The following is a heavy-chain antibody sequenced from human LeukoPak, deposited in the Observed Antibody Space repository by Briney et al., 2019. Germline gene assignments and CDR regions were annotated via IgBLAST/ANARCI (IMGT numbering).Heavy chain of an antibody. CDR2: MNPNSGNT. D-gene: IGHD3-3*01. Sequence: GASVKVSCKASGYTFTSYDINWVRQATGQGLEWMGWMNPNSGNTGYAQKFQGRVTMTRNTSISTAYMELSSLRSEDTAVYYCARGYSSGYYLGGRGMDVWGQGTTVTVSS. CDR3: ARGYSSGYYLGGRGMDV. J-gene: IGHJ6*02. CDR1: GYTFTSYD. V-gene: IGHV1-8*01.